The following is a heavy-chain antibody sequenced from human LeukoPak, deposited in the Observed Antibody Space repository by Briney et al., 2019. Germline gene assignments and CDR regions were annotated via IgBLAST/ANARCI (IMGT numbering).Heavy chain of an antibody. V-gene: IGHV4-34*01. CDR2: IYHSGST. CDR3: ARVAVPARPFDY. Sequence: PSETLSLTCAVYGGSFSGCFWCWICKRPGKGLERIGDIYHSGSTNYNPSLKSRVTISVDTSKNQFSLKLSSVTAADTAVYYCARVAVPARPFDYWGQGTLVTVSS. CDR1: GGSFSGCF. D-gene: IGHD2-2*01. J-gene: IGHJ4*02.